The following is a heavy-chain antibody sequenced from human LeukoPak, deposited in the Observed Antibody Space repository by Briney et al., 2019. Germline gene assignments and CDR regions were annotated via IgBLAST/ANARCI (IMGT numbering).Heavy chain of an antibody. CDR3: ARAGSYGDYFRTGYFDY. CDR1: GYTFTSYY. Sequence: ASVKVSCKASGYTFTSYYMHWVRRAPGQGLEWMGIINPSGGSTSYAQKFQGRVTMTRDMSTSTVYMELSSLRSEDTAVYYCARAGSYGDYFRTGYFDYWGQGTLVTVSS. CDR2: INPSGGST. V-gene: IGHV1-46*01. D-gene: IGHD4-17*01. J-gene: IGHJ4*02.